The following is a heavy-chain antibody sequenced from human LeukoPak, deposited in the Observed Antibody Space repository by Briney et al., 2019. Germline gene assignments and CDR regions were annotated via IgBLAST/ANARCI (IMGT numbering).Heavy chain of an antibody. V-gene: IGHV3-23*01. D-gene: IGHD3-22*01. J-gene: IGHJ1*01. Sequence: GGSLRLSCAASGFTFSSYGMSWVRQAPGKGLEWVSAISGSGGSTYYADSVKGRFTISRDNSKNTLYLQMNSLRAEDTAVYYCAKDLARYYDSSGVEYFQHWGHGTLVTVSS. CDR1: GFTFSSYG. CDR3: AKDLARYYDSSGVEYFQH. CDR2: ISGSGGST.